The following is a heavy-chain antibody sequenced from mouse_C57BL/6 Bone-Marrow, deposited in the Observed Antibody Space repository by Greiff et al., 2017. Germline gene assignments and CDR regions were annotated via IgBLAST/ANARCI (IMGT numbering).Heavy chain of an antibody. J-gene: IGHJ4*01. CDR1: GYTFTSYW. D-gene: IGHD2-2*01. CDR3: ARRGSYYGYVMDY. Sequence: VQLQQPGAELVKPGASVKMSCKASGYTFTSYWITWVKQRPGQGLEWIGDIYPGSGSTNYNEKFKSKATLTVDTSSSTAYMQLSSLTSEDSAVYYCARRGSYYGYVMDYWGQGTSVTVSS. V-gene: IGHV1-55*01. CDR2: IYPGSGST.